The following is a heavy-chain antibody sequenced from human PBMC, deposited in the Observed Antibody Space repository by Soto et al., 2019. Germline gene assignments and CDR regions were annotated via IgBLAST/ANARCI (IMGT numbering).Heavy chain of an antibody. CDR1: GFTFDDYT. CDR3: AKDLNPSNSDWNYLLNYYGMDV. Sequence: GGSLRLSCAASGFTFDDYTMHWVRQAPGKGLEWVSLISWDGGSTYYADSVKGRFTISRDNSKNSLYLQMNSLRTEDTALYYCAKDLNPSNSDWNYLLNYYGMDVWGQGTTVTVSS. D-gene: IGHD1-7*01. CDR2: ISWDGGST. V-gene: IGHV3-43*01. J-gene: IGHJ6*02.